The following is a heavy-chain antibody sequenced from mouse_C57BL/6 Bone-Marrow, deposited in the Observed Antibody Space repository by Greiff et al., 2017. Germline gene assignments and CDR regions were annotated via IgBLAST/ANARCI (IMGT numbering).Heavy chain of an antibody. J-gene: IGHJ3*01. CDR1: GYTFTDHT. Sequence: QVQLQQSDAELVKPGASVKISCKVSGYTFTDHTIHWMKQRPEQGLEWIGYIYPRDGSTKYTEKFKGKATLTADKSSSTAYMQLNSLTSEDSAVSFCAREDYYSGSIPFAYWGQGTLVTVSA. V-gene: IGHV1-78*01. CDR3: AREDYYSGSIPFAY. CDR2: IYPRDGST. D-gene: IGHD1-1*01.